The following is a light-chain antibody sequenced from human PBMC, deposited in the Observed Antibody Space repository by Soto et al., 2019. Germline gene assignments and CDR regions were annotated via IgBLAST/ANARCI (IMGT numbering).Light chain of an antibody. J-gene: IGLJ1*01. V-gene: IGLV1-51*01. CDR1: SSNIGGNS. CDR3: GSWDSSLSAYV. Sequence: QSVLTQPPSVSAAPGQKVTISCSGSSSNIGGNSVSWYQPLPGTAPKLLIYDDNKRPSGIPGRFSGSKSGTSATLGITGFQTGDEADYYCGSWDSSLSAYVFGTGTKGTVL. CDR2: DDN.